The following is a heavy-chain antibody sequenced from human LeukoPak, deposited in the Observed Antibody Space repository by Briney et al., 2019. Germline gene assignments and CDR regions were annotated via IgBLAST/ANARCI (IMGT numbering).Heavy chain of an antibody. D-gene: IGHD1/OR15-1a*01. J-gene: IGHJ1*01. CDR3: ARANKGFAYFAY. CDR2: INPGTGDT. CDR1: GYTFGDYF. V-gene: IGHV1-2*02. Sequence: ASVKVSCKASGYTFGDYFIHWIRQAPGQGLQWLGWINPGTGDTNYGHDRVTMTTDASISTVYMELGSLTSGDTAVYFCARANKGFAYFAYWGQGTLVTVS.